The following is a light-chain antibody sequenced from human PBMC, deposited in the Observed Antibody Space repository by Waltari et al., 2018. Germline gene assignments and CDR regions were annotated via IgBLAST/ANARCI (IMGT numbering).Light chain of an antibody. J-gene: IGKJ1*01. Sequence: DVVMTQSPLSLPVTLGQPASISCRSSQGLVYSDGDTYLTGFHQRPGQSPSRLIYKVSNPDAGVPERFSGSGSGTDFTLKISRVEAEDVGVYYCMQGRHWPWTFGQGTKVEIK. V-gene: IGKV2-30*01. CDR3: MQGRHWPWT. CDR1: QGLVYSDGDTY. CDR2: KVS.